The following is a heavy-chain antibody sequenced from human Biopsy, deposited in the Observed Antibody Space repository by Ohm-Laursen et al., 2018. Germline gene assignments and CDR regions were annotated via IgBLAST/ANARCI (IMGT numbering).Heavy chain of an antibody. CDR3: ATKLTGYFHH. D-gene: IGHD3-9*01. CDR1: GGTFSNYG. J-gene: IGHJ1*01. V-gene: IGHV1-69*06. Sequence: SVKASCKAPGGTFSNYGVNWVRQAPGQGLEWLGGNIPILGTGNYAQKFQDRVTVAADTSTSTATMELRSLRSDDTAAYYCATKLTGYFHHWGQGTLVIVSS. CDR2: NIPILGTG.